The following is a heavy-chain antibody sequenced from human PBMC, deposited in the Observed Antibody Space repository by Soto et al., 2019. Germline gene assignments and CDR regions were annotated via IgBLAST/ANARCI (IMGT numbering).Heavy chain of an antibody. D-gene: IGHD3-10*01. CDR1: GYSFTSYW. V-gene: IGHV5-51*01. J-gene: IGHJ4*02. CDR2: IYPGDSDT. CDR3: ARQVPGGSGTPYYFDY. Sequence: PGESLKISCKGSGYSFTSYWIGWVRQMPGKGLEWMGIIYPGDSDTRYSPSFQGQVTISADKSISTAYLQWSSLKASDTAMYYCARQVPGGSGTPYYFDYWGQGTLVTVSS.